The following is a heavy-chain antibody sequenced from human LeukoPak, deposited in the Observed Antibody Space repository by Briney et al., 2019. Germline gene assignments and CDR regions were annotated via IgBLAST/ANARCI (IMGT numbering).Heavy chain of an antibody. Sequence: SETLSLTCTVSGYSISSGYYWGWIRQPPGKGLEWIGSIYHGGSTYYNPSLKSRVTISVDTSKNQFSLKLSSVTAADTAVYYCARASYCSSTSRYYEGAFDIWGQGTMVTVSS. CDR3: ARASYCSSTSRYYEGAFDI. V-gene: IGHV4-38-2*02. CDR2: IYHGGST. J-gene: IGHJ3*02. D-gene: IGHD2-2*01. CDR1: GYSISSGYY.